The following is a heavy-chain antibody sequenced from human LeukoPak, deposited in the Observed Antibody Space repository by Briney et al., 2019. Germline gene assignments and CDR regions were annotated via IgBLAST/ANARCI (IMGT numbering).Heavy chain of an antibody. CDR3: ARGKKYGDYGAAFDI. D-gene: IGHD4-17*01. J-gene: IGHJ3*02. CDR1: GYAFSTYG. V-gene: IGHV1-18*01. CDR2: ISAYNRNT. Sequence: ASVKVSCKASGYAFSTYGLSWVRQAPGQGLEWMGWISAYNRNTNYAQNLQGRVTMTTDTSTCTAYMELRSLRSDDTAVYYCARGKKYGDYGAAFDIWGQGTMVTVSS.